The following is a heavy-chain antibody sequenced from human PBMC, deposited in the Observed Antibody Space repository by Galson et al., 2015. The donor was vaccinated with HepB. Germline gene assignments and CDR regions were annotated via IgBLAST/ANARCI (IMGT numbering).Heavy chain of an antibody. V-gene: IGHV2-70*11. J-gene: IGHJ4*02. CDR1: GFSLSTSGMC. D-gene: IGHD2-2*01. CDR2: IDWDDDK. CDR3: AHGGVTLPAYFDY. Sequence: PALVTPTQTLILTCTFSGFSLSTSGMCVSWIRQPPGKALEWLARIDWDDDKYYRTSLKTRLTISKDTSKNQVVLTMTNMDPVDTATYYCAHGGVTLPAYFDYWGQRTLVTVSS.